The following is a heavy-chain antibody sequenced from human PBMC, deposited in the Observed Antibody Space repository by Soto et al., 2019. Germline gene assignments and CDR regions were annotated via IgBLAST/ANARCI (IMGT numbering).Heavy chain of an antibody. CDR2: ISSSGSTI. CDR3: ARDRYGDGDYYMDV. J-gene: IGHJ6*03. CDR1: GFTFSDYY. V-gene: IGHV3-11*01. D-gene: IGHD4-17*01. Sequence: PGGSLRLSCAASGFTFSDYYMSWIRQAPGKGLEWGSYISSSGSTIYYADSVKGRFTISRDNAKNSLYLQMNSLRAEDTAVYYCARDRYGDGDYYMDVWGKGTTVTVSS.